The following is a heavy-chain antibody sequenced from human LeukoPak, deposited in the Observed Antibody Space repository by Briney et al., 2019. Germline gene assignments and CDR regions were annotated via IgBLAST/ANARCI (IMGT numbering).Heavy chain of an antibody. V-gene: IGHV1-2*02. J-gene: IGHJ4*02. Sequence: ASVKVSCKASGYTFTGYYMHWVRQAPGQGLEWMGWINPNSGGTSYAQKFQGRVTMTRDMSTSTVYMELSSLRSEDTAVYYCARAPRSPYSSSWMQYYFDYWRQGTLVTVSS. CDR1: GYTFTGYY. CDR3: ARAPRSPYSSSWMQYYFDY. CDR2: INPNSGGT. D-gene: IGHD6-13*01.